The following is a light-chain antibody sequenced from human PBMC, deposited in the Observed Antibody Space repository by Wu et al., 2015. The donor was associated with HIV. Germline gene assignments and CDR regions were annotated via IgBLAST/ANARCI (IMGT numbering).Light chain of an antibody. Sequence: ESVLTQSPATLSLSPGEGATLSCRASQSVSSYLAWYQQKSGHSPRLLIYEAYKRAAGVPARFSGAGSGTDFSLTISRLDPDDFAIYFCQQYSSPPITFGPGT. CDR2: EAY. V-gene: IGKV3-11*01. CDR3: QQYSSPPIT. CDR1: QSVSSY. J-gene: IGKJ3*01.